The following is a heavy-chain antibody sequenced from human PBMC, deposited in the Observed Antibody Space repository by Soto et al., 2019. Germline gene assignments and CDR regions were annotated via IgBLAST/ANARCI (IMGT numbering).Heavy chain of an antibody. D-gene: IGHD3-16*01. V-gene: IGHV5-51*01. CDR1: GYSFSTYY. J-gene: IGHJ4*02. CDR3: ARQKDGDFDY. CDR2: IYPGDSDT. Sequence: GESLKISCKGSGYSFSTYYIGWVRQMPGKGLECMGIIYPGDSDTRYSPSFQGQVLISADKSISTAYLQWSSLKASDTAMYYCARQKDGDFDYWGQGTLVTVSS.